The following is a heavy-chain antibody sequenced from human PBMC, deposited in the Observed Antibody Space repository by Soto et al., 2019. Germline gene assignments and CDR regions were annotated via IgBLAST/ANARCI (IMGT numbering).Heavy chain of an antibody. CDR3: ARDLGVTVPTWAPFGY. Sequence: ASVKVSCKASGCTFTSYGISWVRQAPGQGLEWMGWISAYNGNTNYAQKLQGRVTMTTDTSTSTAYMELRSLRSDDTAVYYCARDLGVTVPTWAPFGYCGQGTLVTVSS. J-gene: IGHJ4*02. D-gene: IGHD4-4*01. V-gene: IGHV1-18*01. CDR2: ISAYNGNT. CDR1: GCTFTSYG.